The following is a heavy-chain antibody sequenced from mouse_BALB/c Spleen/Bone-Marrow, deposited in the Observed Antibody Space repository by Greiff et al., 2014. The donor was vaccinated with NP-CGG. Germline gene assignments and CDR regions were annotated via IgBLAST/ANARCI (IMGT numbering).Heavy chain of an antibody. V-gene: IGHV2-6-7*01. CDR2: IWVDGST. J-gene: IGHJ3*01. CDR3: ARGGGSPFAY. CDR1: GFSLTGYG. Sequence: QVQLKESGPGLVAPSQSLSITCTVSGFSLTGYGVNWVRQPPGKGLEWLGIIWVDGSTDYNSALKSRLSISKDNSKSQVFLKMNSLQIDDTARYYCARGGGSPFAYWGQGTLVTVSA. D-gene: IGHD1-1*02.